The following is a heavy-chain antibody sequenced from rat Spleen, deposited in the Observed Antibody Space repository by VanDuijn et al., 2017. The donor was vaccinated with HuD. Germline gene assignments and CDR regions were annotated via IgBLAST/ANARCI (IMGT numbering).Heavy chain of an antibody. D-gene: IGHD1-9*01. CDR2: ISPSGDST. CDR3: TRGVYYGYNAFVY. CDR1: GFTFSNHD. Sequence: EVQLVESGGGLVRPGRSLKLSCAASGFTFSNHDMAWVRQAPTKGLEWLASISPSGDSTYYRDSVKGRLTVSRDDAKRILYLQLNSLRSEDTATYFCTRGVYYGYNAFVYWGQGTLVTVSS. J-gene: IGHJ3*01. V-gene: IGHV5-27*01.